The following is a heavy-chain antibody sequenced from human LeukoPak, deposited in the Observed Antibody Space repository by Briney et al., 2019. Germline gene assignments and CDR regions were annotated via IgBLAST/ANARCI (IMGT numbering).Heavy chain of an antibody. CDR2: IKQDGSEK. CDR1: GFTFSSYW. J-gene: IGHJ4*02. D-gene: IGHD3-16*02. V-gene: IGHV3-7*01. Sequence: GGSLRLSCAASGFTFSSYWMSWVRQAPGKGLEGVANIKQDGSEKYYVDSVKGRFTIYRDNAKNSLYLQMNSLRAEDTAVYYCARDGHDYIWGSYLNWGQGTLVTVSS. CDR3: ARDGHDYIWGSYLN.